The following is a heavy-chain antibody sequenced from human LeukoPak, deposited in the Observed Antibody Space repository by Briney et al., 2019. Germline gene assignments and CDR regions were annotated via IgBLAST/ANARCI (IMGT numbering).Heavy chain of an antibody. V-gene: IGHV3-21*01. J-gene: IGHJ4*02. CDR1: GFTFSSYE. CDR2: FSSSSRYI. Sequence: PGGSLRLSCAASGFTFSSYEMNWVRQAPGKGLEWVSSFSSSSRYIYYADSMKGRFTISRDNAKNSLFLQMNSLRAEDTAVYYCARGDTAMVTYPDYWGQGTLVTVSS. CDR3: ARGDTAMVTYPDY. D-gene: IGHD5-18*01.